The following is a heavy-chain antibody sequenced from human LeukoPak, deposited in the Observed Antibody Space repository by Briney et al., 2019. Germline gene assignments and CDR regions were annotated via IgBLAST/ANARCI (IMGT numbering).Heavy chain of an antibody. CDR1: GGSINNYY. V-gene: IGHV4-59*01. CDR2: VYYSGST. D-gene: IGHD3-10*01. CDR3: ARCPLIGVGAFDI. J-gene: IGHJ3*02. Sequence: SETLSLTCTVSGGSINNYYWHWIRQPPGKGLEWIGYVYYSGSTNYNPSLKSRVTISVDTSKNQFSLMLSSVTAADTAVYYCARCPLIGVGAFDIWGQGTMVTVSS.